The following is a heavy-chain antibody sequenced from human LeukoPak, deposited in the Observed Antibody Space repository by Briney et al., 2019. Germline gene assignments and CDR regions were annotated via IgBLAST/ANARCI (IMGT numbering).Heavy chain of an antibody. CDR1: GGTFSSYA. Sequence: SMKVSCKASGGTFSSYAISWVRQAPGQGLEWMGGIIPIFGTANYAQKFQGRVTITTDESTSTAYMELSSLRSEDTAVYYCARDNDSSGYYYEAAYWGQGTLVTVSS. CDR2: IIPIFGTA. V-gene: IGHV1-69*05. CDR3: ARDNDSSGYYYEAAY. D-gene: IGHD3-22*01. J-gene: IGHJ4*02.